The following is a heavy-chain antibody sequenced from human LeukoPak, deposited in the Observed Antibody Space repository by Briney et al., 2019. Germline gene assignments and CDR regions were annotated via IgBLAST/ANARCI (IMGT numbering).Heavy chain of an antibody. D-gene: IGHD6-19*01. V-gene: IGHV3-7*03. CDR1: GFTFSRFW. CDR3: ARLIEVAGTDTFDI. J-gene: IGHJ3*02. CDR2: IKQDGSDK. Sequence: PGGSLRLSCAVSGFTFSRFWMSWVRQAPGKGLEWVANIKQDGSDKYYVDSVKGRFTISRDNAKNSLYLQMNSLRAEDTAVYYCARLIEVAGTDTFDIWGQGTVVTVSS.